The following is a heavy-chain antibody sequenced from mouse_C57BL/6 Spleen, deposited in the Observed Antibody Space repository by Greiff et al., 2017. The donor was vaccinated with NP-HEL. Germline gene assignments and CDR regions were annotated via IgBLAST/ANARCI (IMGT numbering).Heavy chain of an antibody. J-gene: IGHJ4*01. Sequence: QVQLQQSGAELVRPGTSVKVSCKASGYAFTNYLIEWVKQRPGQGLEWIGVINPGSGGTNYNEKFKGKATLTADKSSSTAYMQLSSLTSEDSAVYFCARKSNYLYAMDYWGQGTSVTVSS. CDR1: GYAFTNYL. CDR3: ARKSNYLYAMDY. V-gene: IGHV1-54*01. D-gene: IGHD2-5*01. CDR2: INPGSGGT.